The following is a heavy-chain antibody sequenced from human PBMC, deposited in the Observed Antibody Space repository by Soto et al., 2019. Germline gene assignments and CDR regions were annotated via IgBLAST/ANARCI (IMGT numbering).Heavy chain of an antibody. CDR3: ARGKLMRWLQNYFDY. Sequence: SQTLSLTCAISGDSVSSNSAAWNWIRQSPSRGLEWLGRTYYRSKWYNDYAVSVKSRITINPGTSKNQFSLQLNSVTPEDTAVYYCARGKLMRWLQNYFDYWGQGTLVTVSS. CDR2: TYYRSKWYN. CDR1: GDSVSSNSAA. V-gene: IGHV6-1*01. D-gene: IGHD5-12*01. J-gene: IGHJ4*02.